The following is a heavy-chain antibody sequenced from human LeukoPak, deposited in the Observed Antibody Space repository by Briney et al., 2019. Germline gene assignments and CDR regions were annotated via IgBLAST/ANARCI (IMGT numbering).Heavy chain of an antibody. V-gene: IGHV3-74*01. CDR3: AREGAYDSGSYGAGDC. CDR1: GFTFSSYW. J-gene: IGHJ4*02. D-gene: IGHD3-10*01. Sequence: PGGSLRLSCTASGFTFSSYWMHWVRQAPGKGLMWVSRVNTDGNNTTCADSVKGRFTISRDNAKNILYLQMNSLRAEDTAMYYCAREGAYDSGSYGAGDCWGQGTLVTVSS. CDR2: VNTDGNNT.